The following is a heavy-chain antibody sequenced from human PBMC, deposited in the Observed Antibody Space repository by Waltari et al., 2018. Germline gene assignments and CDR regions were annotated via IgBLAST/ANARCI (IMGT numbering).Heavy chain of an antibody. V-gene: IGHV3-21*06. J-gene: IGHJ4*02. CDR1: GFRFSGNT. CDR3: ASGSTRRDYFDY. CDR2: IISSSTYI. Sequence: EVQLVESGGGLVKPGGSLRLPCAASGFRFSGNTMNWVRQAPGKGLEWVSSIISSSTYIYYADSVKGRFTISRDNAKNSLFLQINSLRAEDTALYYCASGSTRRDYFDYWGQGTLVTVSS.